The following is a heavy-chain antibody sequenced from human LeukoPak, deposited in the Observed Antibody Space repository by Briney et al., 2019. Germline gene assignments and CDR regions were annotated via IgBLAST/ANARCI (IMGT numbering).Heavy chain of an antibody. D-gene: IGHD3-10*01. CDR3: ARRVQPNAGPFDS. V-gene: IGHV3-23*01. Sequence: GGSLRLSCAASGFTFSGCALSCLRQAPGKGLEGVAGISGDGAKTYYADSVKARFTISRDNSKNTLFLQMDRLRAEDTAVYYCARRVQPNAGPFDSWGQGTLASVS. CDR2: ISGDGAKT. CDR1: GFTFSGCA. J-gene: IGHJ4*02.